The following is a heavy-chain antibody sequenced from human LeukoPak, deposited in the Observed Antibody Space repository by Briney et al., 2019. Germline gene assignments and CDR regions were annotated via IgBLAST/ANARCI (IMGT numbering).Heavy chain of an antibody. J-gene: IGHJ5*02. Sequence: SETLSLTCTVSGGSISSYYWSWIRQPPGKGLEWIGYIYYSGSTNYNPSLKSRVTISVDTSKNQSSLKLSSVTAADTAVYYCALSGDFWSGYRFDPWGQGTLVTVSS. CDR3: ALSGDFWSGYRFDP. CDR2: IYYSGST. D-gene: IGHD3-3*01. V-gene: IGHV4-59*01. CDR1: GGSISSYY.